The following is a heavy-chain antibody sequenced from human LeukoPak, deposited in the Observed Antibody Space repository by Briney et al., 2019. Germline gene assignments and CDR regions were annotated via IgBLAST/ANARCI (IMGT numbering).Heavy chain of an antibody. V-gene: IGHV1-18*01. J-gene: IGHJ5*02. D-gene: IGHD6-13*01. CDR1: GYTFNSYG. Sequence: ASVKVSCKASGYTFNSYGISWVRQAPGQGLEWMGWISAYNGNTNYAQKLQGRVTMTTDTSTSTAYMELRSLRSDDTAVCYCARSIAAAGKAWSSGQGTLVTVSS. CDR2: ISAYNGNT. CDR3: ARSIAAAGKAWS.